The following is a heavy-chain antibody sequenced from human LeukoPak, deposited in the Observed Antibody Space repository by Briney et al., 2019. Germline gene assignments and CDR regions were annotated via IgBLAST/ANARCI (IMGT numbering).Heavy chain of an antibody. CDR3: ARGRGAATTVVTATLDDY. Sequence: ASVQVSCKASGYTFTGYFMHWVRQAPGQGLEWMGWINPNSGGTKYAQKFQGRVTMTRDKSITTAYMEPSRLTSDDTAVYYCARGRGAATTVVTATLDDYWGQGTLVTVS. CDR2: INPNSGGT. CDR1: GYTFTGYF. J-gene: IGHJ4*02. V-gene: IGHV1-2*02. D-gene: IGHD4-23*01.